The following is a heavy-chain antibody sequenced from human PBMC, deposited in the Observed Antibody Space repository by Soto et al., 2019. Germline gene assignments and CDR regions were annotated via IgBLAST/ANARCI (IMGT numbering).Heavy chain of an antibody. J-gene: IGHJ6*02. CDR2: ISPYDGNT. V-gene: IGHV1-18*01. D-gene: IGHD3-22*01. CDR1: GYTFSSYG. CDR3: ARGGYYDSSGSRNYHYYGMNV. Sequence: QVQLVQSGGEVKKPGASVKVSCKASGYTFSSYGINWVRQAPGQGLEWLGWISPYDGNTKYAQILQGRVSMTTDTSTKTAYMEVRSLRSDDPAVYHCARGGYYDSSGSRNYHYYGMNVWGQGTTVTVSS.